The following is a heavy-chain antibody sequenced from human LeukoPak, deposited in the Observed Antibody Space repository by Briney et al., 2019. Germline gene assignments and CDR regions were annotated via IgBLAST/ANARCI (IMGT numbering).Heavy chain of an antibody. Sequence: GGTLRLSCAASGFTFSSYGMSWVRQAPGKGLEWVSAISGSGGSTYYADSVKGRFTISRDNSKNTLYLQMNSLRAEDTAVYYCAKDKNYDSSGYYTLLDYWGQGTLVTVSS. J-gene: IGHJ4*02. CDR1: GFTFSSYG. V-gene: IGHV3-23*01. CDR2: ISGSGGST. D-gene: IGHD3-22*01. CDR3: AKDKNYDSSGYYTLLDY.